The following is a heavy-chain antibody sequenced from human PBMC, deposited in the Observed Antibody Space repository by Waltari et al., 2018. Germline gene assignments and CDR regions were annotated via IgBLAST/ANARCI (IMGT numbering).Heavy chain of an antibody. Sequence: QVQLVESGGGVVQPGGSLRLSCAASGFTFSSYGMHWVRQAPGKGLEWVAFIRYDGSNKYYADSVKVRFTISRDNSKNTLYLQMNSLRAEDTAVYYCAKPIVATTLGYYYYYMDVWGKGTTVTVSS. D-gene: IGHD5-12*01. J-gene: IGHJ6*03. CDR1: GFTFSSYG. CDR2: IRYDGSNK. CDR3: AKPIVATTLGYYYYYMDV. V-gene: IGHV3-30*02.